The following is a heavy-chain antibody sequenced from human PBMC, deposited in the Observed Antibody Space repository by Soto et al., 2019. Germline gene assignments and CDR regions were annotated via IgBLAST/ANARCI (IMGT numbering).Heavy chain of an antibody. CDR1: GFTFSSFA. V-gene: IGHV3-23*01. J-gene: IGHJ4*02. CDR2: ISGRGGST. Sequence: GGSLRPPGGASGFTFSSFAMSWVRQGPGKGLGWGSAISGRGGSTYTAESVKGRFTISRKNSKKTLYLQMTSMRAEETAGYYCARGFSAGKGSPPDFWGQGSLVTVSS. CDR3: ARGFSAGKGSPPDF. D-gene: IGHD6-13*01.